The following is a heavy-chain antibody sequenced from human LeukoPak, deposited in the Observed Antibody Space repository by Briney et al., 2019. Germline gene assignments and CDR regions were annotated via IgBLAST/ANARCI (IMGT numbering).Heavy chain of an antibody. CDR3: ARGGFLECLDY. CDR1: GYTFTGPY. V-gene: IGHV1-2*02. J-gene: IGHJ4*02. Sequence: ASVKVSCKASGYTFTGPYMHWVRQAPGQGLEWMGWINPNSGGTSYAQNFQGRVTMTRDTSFSTAYMEVSRLRSDDTAVYYCARGGFLECLDYWGQGTLVTVSS. CDR2: INPNSGGT. D-gene: IGHD3-3*01.